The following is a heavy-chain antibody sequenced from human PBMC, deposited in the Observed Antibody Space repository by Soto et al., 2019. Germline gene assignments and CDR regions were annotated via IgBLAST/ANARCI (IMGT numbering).Heavy chain of an antibody. CDR1: GGSISCGGYS. CDR3: ARGSYSGYDFAFDI. Sequence: SETLSLTCAVSGGSISCGGYSWTWIRQPPGNGLEWIGYIYHSGSTYYNPSLKSRVTISVDRSKNQFSLKLTSVTAADTAAYDCARGSYSGYDFAFDIWGKGTMVTVS. CDR2: IYHSGST. V-gene: IGHV4-30-2*01. J-gene: IGHJ3*02. D-gene: IGHD5-12*01.